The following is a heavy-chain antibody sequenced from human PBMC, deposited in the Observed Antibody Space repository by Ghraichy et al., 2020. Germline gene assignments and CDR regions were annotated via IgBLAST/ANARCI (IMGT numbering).Heavy chain of an antibody. D-gene: IGHD1/OR15-1a*01. J-gene: IGHJ6*02. CDR2: ISSSSSYI. V-gene: IGHV3-21*01. CDR3: ARGATNTYYYYGMDV. Sequence: GSLRLSCAASGFTFSSYSMNWVRQAPGKGLEWVSSISSSSSYIYYADSVKGRFTISRDNAKNSLYLQMNSLRAEDTAVYYCARGATNTYYYYGMDVWGQGTTVTVSS. CDR1: GFTFSSYS.